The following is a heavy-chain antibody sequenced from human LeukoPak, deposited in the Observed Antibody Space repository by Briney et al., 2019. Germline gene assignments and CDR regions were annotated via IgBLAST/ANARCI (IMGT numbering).Heavy chain of an antibody. CDR2: ISSSSSYI. D-gene: IGHD3-3*01. V-gene: IGHV3-21*01. Sequence: GGSLRLSCAASGFTFSSDAMSWVRQAPGKGLEWVSSISSSSSYIYYADSVKGRFTISRDNAKNSLYLQMNSLRAEDTAVYYCASTYYDFWSGYYTAFNWFDPWGQGTLVTVSS. J-gene: IGHJ5*02. CDR3: ASTYYDFWSGYYTAFNWFDP. CDR1: GFTFSSDA.